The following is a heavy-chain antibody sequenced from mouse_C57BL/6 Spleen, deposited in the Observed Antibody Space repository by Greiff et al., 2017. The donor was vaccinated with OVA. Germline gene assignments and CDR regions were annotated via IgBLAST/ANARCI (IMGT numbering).Heavy chain of an antibody. CDR1: GFNIKNTY. J-gene: IGHJ3*01. Sequence: EVKLMESVAELVRPGASVKLSCTASGFNIKNTYMHWVKQRPEQGLEWIGRIDPANGNTKYAPKFQGKATLTADTSSNTAYLQLSSLTSEDTAIDYCAREETAGAWFAYWGQGTLVTVSA. CDR3: AREETAGAWFAY. V-gene: IGHV14-3*01. D-gene: IGHD1-2*01. CDR2: IDPANGNT.